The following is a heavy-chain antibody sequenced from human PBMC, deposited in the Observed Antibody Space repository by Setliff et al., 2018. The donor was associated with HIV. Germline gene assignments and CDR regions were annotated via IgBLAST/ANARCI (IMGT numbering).Heavy chain of an antibody. J-gene: IGHJ2*01. D-gene: IGHD2-15*01. CDR3: ARDVVVVQRYFDL. CDR1: GGSISSTKW. CDR2: IYHSGST. Sequence: SETLSLTCEVSGGSISSTKWWNWVRQPPGKGLEWIGEIYHSGSTHYNPSLKSRVTMSVDTSKNQFFLNLISVTAADTAVYYCARDVVVVQRYFDLWGRGTLVTVSS. V-gene: IGHV4-4*02.